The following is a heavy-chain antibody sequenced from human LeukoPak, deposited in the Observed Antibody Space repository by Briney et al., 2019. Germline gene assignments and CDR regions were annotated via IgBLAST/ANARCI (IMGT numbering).Heavy chain of an antibody. D-gene: IGHD6-13*01. CDR3: TRTIAATGTLYP. CDR1: GYTFGSSH. V-gene: IGHV1-8*01. Sequence: ASVKVSCKASGYTFGSSHINWVRQSTGQGLEWVGWMDPNRGNTGYAQKFQGRVTMTRNTSISTAYMELSSLRSEDTALYYCTRTIAATGTLYPWGQGTQVIVSS. J-gene: IGHJ5*02. CDR2: MDPNRGNT.